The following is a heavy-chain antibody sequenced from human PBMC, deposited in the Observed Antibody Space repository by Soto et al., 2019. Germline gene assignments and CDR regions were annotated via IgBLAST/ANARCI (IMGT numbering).Heavy chain of an antibody. CDR2: ISAYNGNT. V-gene: IGHV1-18*01. J-gene: IGHJ4*02. Sequence: QVQLGQSGAEVKKPGASVKVSCKASGYTFTSSGISGVRQAPGQGLEWMGWISAYNGNTNYAQKLQARVTMTTDASTSTAYVELRSLRSDDTAVYYCARGGLYSSGWYAARGDYWGQGTLVTVSS. CDR3: ARGGLYSSGWYAARGDY. CDR1: GYTFTSSG. D-gene: IGHD6-19*01.